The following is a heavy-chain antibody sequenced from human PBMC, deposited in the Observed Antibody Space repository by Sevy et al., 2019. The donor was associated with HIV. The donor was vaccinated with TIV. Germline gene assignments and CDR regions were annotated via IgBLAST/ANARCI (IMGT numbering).Heavy chain of an antibody. Sequence: GGSLRLSCAASGFTFSSYSRNWVRQAPGKGLEWVSSISSSSAYRYYADSVKGRFTISRDNAKNSLYLQMNSLRAEDSAVYYCARDEARQLVYDFWGPGTLVTVSS. CDR2: ISSSSAYR. CDR3: ARDEARQLVYDF. V-gene: IGHV3-21*01. J-gene: IGHJ4*02. CDR1: GFTFSSYS. D-gene: IGHD6-13*01.